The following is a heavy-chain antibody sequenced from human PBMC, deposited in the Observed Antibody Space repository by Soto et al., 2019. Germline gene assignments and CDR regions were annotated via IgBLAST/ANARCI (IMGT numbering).Heavy chain of an antibody. J-gene: IGHJ3*02. CDR2: IYYSGST. V-gene: IGHV4-59*01. CDR3: ARVITIFGVVIMDDAFDI. Sequence: SVTLSLTCAVYGGSFSGYYWSWIRQPPGKGLEWIGYIYYSGSTNYNPSLKSRVTISVDTSKNQFSLKLSSVTAADTAVYYCARVITIFGVVIMDDAFDIWGQGTMVTVSS. D-gene: IGHD3-3*01. CDR1: GGSFSGYY.